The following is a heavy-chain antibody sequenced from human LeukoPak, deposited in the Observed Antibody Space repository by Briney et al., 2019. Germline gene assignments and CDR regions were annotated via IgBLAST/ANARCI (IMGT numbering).Heavy chain of an antibody. CDR1: GYTFTSYH. D-gene: IGHD6-13*01. CDR3: ARGYSSNFLDY. Sequence: ASVKVSCTTSGYTFTSYHVHWVRQAPGQGLEWMGIINPSGGSTNNAQKFQGRVTLTTDTSTNTVNMELSSLRSEDTAVYYCARGYSSNFLDYWGPGTLVTVSS. CDR2: INPSGGST. V-gene: IGHV1-46*01. J-gene: IGHJ4*02.